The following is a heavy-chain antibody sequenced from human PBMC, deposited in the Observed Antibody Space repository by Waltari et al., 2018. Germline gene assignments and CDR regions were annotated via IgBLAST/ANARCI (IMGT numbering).Heavy chain of an antibody. D-gene: IGHD2-21*02. Sequence: QVPLQESGPGLVKPSGTLSLPCAVSGGSIRSNNLWSWVRQPPGKGLEWIGEIYNSGSTNYKPSLKSRVTISVDKSKNQFSLKLSSVTAADTAVYYCARARSMVVTHAFDIWGQGTMVTVSS. CDR3: ARARSMVVTHAFDI. CDR1: GGSIRSNNL. V-gene: IGHV4-4*02. J-gene: IGHJ3*02. CDR2: IYNSGST.